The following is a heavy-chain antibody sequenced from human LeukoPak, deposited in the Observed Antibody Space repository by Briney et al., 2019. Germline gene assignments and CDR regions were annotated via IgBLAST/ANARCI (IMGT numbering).Heavy chain of an antibody. D-gene: IGHD3-10*01. Sequence: SETLSLTCAVYGGSFSGYYWSWIRQPPGKGLEWLGEINHSGSTNYNPSLKSRVTISVDTSKNQFSLKLSSVTAADTAVYYCARRRHLYGSGRLFDYWGQGTLVTVSS. CDR2: INHSGST. J-gene: IGHJ4*02. V-gene: IGHV4-34*01. CDR3: ARRRHLYGSGRLFDY. CDR1: GGSFSGYY.